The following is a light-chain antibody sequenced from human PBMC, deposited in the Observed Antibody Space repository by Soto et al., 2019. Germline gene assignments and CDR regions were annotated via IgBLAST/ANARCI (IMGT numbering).Light chain of an antibody. V-gene: IGKV3-15*01. Sequence: EIVMTQSPSSLSVSPGDRATLSCRASQSVSTNVAWYQQKPGQAPRLLIHGASIRATGIPARFSGSGSGTEFTFTISRLEPEDFAVYSCQQYREWPLTFGGGTKVDI. J-gene: IGKJ4*01. CDR3: QQYREWPLT. CDR2: GAS. CDR1: QSVSTN.